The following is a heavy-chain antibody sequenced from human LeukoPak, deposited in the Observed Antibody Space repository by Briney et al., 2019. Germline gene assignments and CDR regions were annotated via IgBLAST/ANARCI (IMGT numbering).Heavy chain of an antibody. CDR2: IKSKTDGGTT. CDR3: TTAKLWFGL. CDR1: GSTLSRSP. J-gene: IGHJ5*02. V-gene: IGHV3-15*01. Sequence: GGSLSPSCKASGSTLSRSPMSWIRQAPGKGLEWVGRIKSKTDGGTTDYAAPVKGRFTISRDDSKNTLYLQMNSLKTEDTAVYYCTTAKLWFGLWGQGTLVTVSS.